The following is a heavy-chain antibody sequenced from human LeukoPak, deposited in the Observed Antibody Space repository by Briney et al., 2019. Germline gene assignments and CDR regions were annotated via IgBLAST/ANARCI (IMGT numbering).Heavy chain of an antibody. CDR3: ATEIVGGTGEYYFDY. CDR2: FDPEDGET. J-gene: IGHJ4*02. D-gene: IGHD1-26*01. CDR1: GDTLTELS. V-gene: IGHV1-24*01. Sequence: ASVKVSCKVSGDTLTELSMHWVRQAPGKGLEWMGGFDPEDGETIYAQKFQGRVTVTEDTSTDTAYMELSSLRSEGTAVYYCATEIVGGTGEYYFDYWGQGTLVTVSS.